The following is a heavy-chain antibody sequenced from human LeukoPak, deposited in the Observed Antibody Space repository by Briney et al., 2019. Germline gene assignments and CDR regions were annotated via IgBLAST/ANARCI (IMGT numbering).Heavy chain of an antibody. V-gene: IGHV1-2*02. CDR3: VRSPTSGTYYNRPYYFDY. J-gene: IGHJ4*02. Sequence: ASVKVSCKASGYTFTSYGISWVRQAPGQGLEWMGWINPNSGGTNYAQKFQGRVTMTRDTSISTAYMDLNRLRPDDTAVYYCVRSPTSGTYYNRPYYFDYWGQGTLVTVSS. CDR2: INPNSGGT. CDR1: GYTFTSYG. D-gene: IGHD3-10*01.